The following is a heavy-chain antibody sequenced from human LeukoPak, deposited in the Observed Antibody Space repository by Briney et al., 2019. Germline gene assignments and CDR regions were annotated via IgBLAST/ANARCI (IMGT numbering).Heavy chain of an antibody. CDR1: GFTFSSYA. J-gene: IGHJ6*03. D-gene: IGHD1-26*01. CDR3: ARVNVVVGAVYYYYMDV. CDR2: ISYDGSNK. V-gene: IGHV3-30-3*01. Sequence: GGSLRLSCAASGFTFSSYAMHWVRQAPGKGLEWVAVISYDGSNKYYADSVKGRFTISKDNSKNTLYLQMNSLRAEDTAVYYCARVNVVVGAVYYYYMDVWGKGTTVTVSS.